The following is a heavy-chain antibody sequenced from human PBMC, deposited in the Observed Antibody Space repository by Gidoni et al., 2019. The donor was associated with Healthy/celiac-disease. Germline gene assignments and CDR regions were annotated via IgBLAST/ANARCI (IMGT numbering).Heavy chain of an antibody. J-gene: IGHJ4*02. CDR3: ARRSGYCGGDCYSDPFDY. Sequence: QLQLQESGPGLVKPSETLSLTCTVSGGSISSSSYYWGWIRQPPGKGLEWIGSIYYSGSTYYNPSLKSRVTISVDTSKNQFSLKLSSVTAADTAVYYCARRSGYCGGDCYSDPFDYWGQGTLVTVSS. D-gene: IGHD2-21*02. V-gene: IGHV4-39*01. CDR1: GGSISSSSYY. CDR2: IYYSGST.